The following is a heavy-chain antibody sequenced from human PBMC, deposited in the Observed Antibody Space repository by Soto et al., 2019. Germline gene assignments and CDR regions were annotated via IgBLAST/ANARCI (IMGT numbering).Heavy chain of an antibody. J-gene: IGHJ5*02. CDR2: LIPSCGTA. D-gene: IGHD3-22*01. CDR3: AIDRMRFDRSGYSGRRLFDH. Sequence: QVQLVQSGAEVKKPGSSVKVSCKASGGTLNNNGVTWVRQAPGQGLEWMGGLIPSCGTASYARTFQRRVRIFADEPTSTAYTELTSLRSEDTSVYYCAIDRMRFDRSGYSGRRLFDHWGQGTLVTVSS. CDR1: GGTLNNNG. V-gene: IGHV1-69*01.